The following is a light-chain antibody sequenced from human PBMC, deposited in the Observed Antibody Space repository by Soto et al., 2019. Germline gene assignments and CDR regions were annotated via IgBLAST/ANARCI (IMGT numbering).Light chain of an antibody. CDR3: DSYTSSRAYV. CDR1: SSDVGGYNY. J-gene: IGLJ1*01. CDR2: EVS. V-gene: IGLV2-14*01. Sequence: SALTQPAPVSGSPGQSITISCTGTSSDVGGYNYVSWYQQQAGKAPKLIIHEVSNRPSGVSNRFSGSKSGNTASLTISGLQAEDEADYYCDSYTSSRAYVFGIGTKVTVL.